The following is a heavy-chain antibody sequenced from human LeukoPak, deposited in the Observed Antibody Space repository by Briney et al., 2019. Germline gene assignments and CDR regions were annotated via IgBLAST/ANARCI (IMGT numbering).Heavy chain of an antibody. J-gene: IGHJ4*02. Sequence: RGSPRTSCSAAGFTFSSHAMHWVRQAPGKGLEYVSTINDDGGLTYYADSVKGRFTISRDNSKNTVYLQMNNLSPDDSAVYNCLKGGWATIGPPKDWGQAPLV. CDR1: GFTFSSHA. V-gene: IGHV3-64D*08. D-gene: IGHD5-24*01. CDR3: LKGGWATIGPPKD. CDR2: INDDGGLT.